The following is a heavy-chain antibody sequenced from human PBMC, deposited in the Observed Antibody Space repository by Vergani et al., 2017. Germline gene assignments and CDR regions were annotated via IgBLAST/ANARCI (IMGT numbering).Heavy chain of an antibody. V-gene: IGHV3-11*04. D-gene: IGHD1-1*01. Sequence: LEESGGGSVKPGGSLRLSCAASGFKFSDHYMSWLRQAPGKGLEWVSHISPGASTVAYTDSVTGRFTVSRDNDNNSLTLDMTTLRVEDTAVYYCAKKPSISTTRQYYAMDVWVQGTTVTVSS. CDR2: ISPGASTV. J-gene: IGHJ6*02. CDR3: AKKPSISTTRQYYAMDV. CDR1: GFKFSDHY.